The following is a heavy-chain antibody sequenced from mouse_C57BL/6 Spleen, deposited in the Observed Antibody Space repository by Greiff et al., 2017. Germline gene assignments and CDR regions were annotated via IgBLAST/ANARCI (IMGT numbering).Heavy chain of an antibody. CDR2: IYPGSGST. J-gene: IGHJ2*01. CDR3: ARGAITTVDY. Sequence: QVQLQQPGAELVKPGASVKLSCKASGYTFTSYWITWVKQRPGQGLVWIGDIYPGSGSTNYNEKFKSKATLTVDTSSRTAYMQLSSLTSEDSAVYYCARGAITTVDYWGQGTTLTVSS. V-gene: IGHV1-55*01. D-gene: IGHD1-1*01. CDR1: GYTFTSYW.